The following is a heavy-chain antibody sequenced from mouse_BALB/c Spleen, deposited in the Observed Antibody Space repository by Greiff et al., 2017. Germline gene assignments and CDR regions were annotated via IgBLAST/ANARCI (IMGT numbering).Heavy chain of an antibody. Sequence: EVQLQQSGPELVKPGASVKVSCKASGYSFTDYNMYWVKQSHGKSLEWIGYIDPYNDGTKYNEKFKGKATLTSDKSSSTAYMELSSLTSEDSAVYYCAKGAVTTVVATDWGQGTTLTVSS. V-gene: IGHV1S135*01. CDR2: IDPYNDGT. CDR3: AKGAVTTVVATD. D-gene: IGHD1-1*01. J-gene: IGHJ2*01. CDR1: GYSFTDYN.